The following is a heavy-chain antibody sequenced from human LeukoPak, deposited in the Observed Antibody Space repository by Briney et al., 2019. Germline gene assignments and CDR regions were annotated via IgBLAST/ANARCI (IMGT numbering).Heavy chain of an antibody. Sequence: GGSLRLSCAASGFTFTSYWMHWVRQAPGKGLVWVSRINRDGSTTTYADSVKGRFTISRDNAKNTLFLQMNSLRAEDTAVYYCAGGGFGEAYYYYYYMDVWGKGTTVTVSS. CDR2: INRDGSTT. CDR1: GFTFTSYW. CDR3: AGGGFGEAYYYYYYMDV. J-gene: IGHJ6*03. D-gene: IGHD3-10*01. V-gene: IGHV3-74*01.